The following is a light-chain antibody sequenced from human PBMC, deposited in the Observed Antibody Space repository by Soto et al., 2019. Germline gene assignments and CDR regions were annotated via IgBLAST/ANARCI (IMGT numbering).Light chain of an antibody. Sequence: DIQMTQSASTLSASVGDRVIITCRASQSISNWLAWYQQKPGKAPNLLIYRASSLESGVPSRFSGSGSGTEFTLTISSLKPDDFATDYCQHYNTYSTFGQGTKVDIK. CDR1: QSISNW. CDR2: RAS. V-gene: IGKV1-5*03. J-gene: IGKJ1*01. CDR3: QHYNTYST.